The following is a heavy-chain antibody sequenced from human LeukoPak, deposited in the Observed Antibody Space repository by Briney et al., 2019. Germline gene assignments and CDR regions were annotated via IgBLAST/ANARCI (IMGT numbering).Heavy chain of an antibody. CDR2: IKQDGSEK. CDR3: ARVGQWLGPTGYYFDY. D-gene: IGHD6-19*01. Sequence: PGGSLRLSCAASGFTFSSYWMSWVRQAPVKGLEWVANIKQDGSEKYYVDSVKGRFTISRDNAKHSLYLQMNSLRAEDTAVYYCARVGQWLGPTGYYFDYWRQGTLLTVPS. J-gene: IGHJ4*02. CDR1: GFTFSSYW. V-gene: IGHV3-7*03.